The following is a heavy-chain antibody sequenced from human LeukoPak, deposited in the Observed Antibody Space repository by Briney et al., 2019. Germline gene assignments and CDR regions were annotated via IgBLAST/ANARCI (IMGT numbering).Heavy chain of an antibody. V-gene: IGHV4-59*08. CDR1: GDSISSYY. D-gene: IGHD2-15*01. CDR3: ARRAAGLYYYGMDV. Sequence: SETLSLTCTVAGDSISSYYWSWTRQPPGKGLEWIGCIYYRVSTNYNPSLKSRVTMSVDTSKNQFSLKLCSVTAADTAVYYCARRAAGLYYYGMDVWGQGTTVTVSS. J-gene: IGHJ6*02. CDR2: IYYRVST.